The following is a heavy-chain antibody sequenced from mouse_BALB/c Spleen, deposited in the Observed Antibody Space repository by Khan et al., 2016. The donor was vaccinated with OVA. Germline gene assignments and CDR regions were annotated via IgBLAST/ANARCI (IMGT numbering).Heavy chain of an antibody. CDR1: GYTFTSYW. CDR3: ARINNVLSTNFIY. V-gene: IGHV1S81*02. Sequence: VQLQQSGAELVKAGASVKMSCKASGYTFTSYWMNWVKQRLGKGLEWFAETNPTNGRTYYNEKFKSKATLTVDKSSRTAYMRHSVPTLEDSAVYYYARINNVLSTNFIYWGQGTTLTVSS. J-gene: IGHJ2*01. D-gene: IGHD2-1*01. CDR2: TNPTNGRT.